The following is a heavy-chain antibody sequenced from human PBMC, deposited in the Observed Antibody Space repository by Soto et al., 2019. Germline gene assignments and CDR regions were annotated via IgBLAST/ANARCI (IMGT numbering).Heavy chain of an antibody. D-gene: IGHD3-3*01. V-gene: IGHV1-69*13. J-gene: IGHJ4*02. CDR1: GGTFSSYA. Sequence: SVKVSCKASGGTFSSYAISWVRQAPGQGLEWMGGIIPIFGTANYAQKFQGRVTITADESTSTAYMELSSLRSEDTAVYYCASDSRRLGVVTPFDYWGQGTLVTVSS. CDR3: ASDSRRLGVVTPFDY. CDR2: IIPIFGTA.